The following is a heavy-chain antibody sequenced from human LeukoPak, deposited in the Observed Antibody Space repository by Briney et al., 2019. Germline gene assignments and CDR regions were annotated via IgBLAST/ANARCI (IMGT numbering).Heavy chain of an antibody. Sequence: ASVKVSFKASGFTFTSSAMQWVRQARGQRLGWIGWIVVGSGNTNYAQKFQERVTITRDMSTSTAYMELSSLRSEDTAVYYCAAVMIYGRGLDYWGQGTLVTVSS. V-gene: IGHV1-58*02. D-gene: IGHD3-10*01. CDR3: AAVMIYGRGLDY. CDR2: IVVGSGNT. CDR1: GFTFTSSA. J-gene: IGHJ4*02.